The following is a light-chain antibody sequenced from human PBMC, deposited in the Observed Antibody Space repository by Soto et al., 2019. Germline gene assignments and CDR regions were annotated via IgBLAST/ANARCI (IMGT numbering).Light chain of an antibody. Sequence: EIVLTQYPGTMSLSPGERATLSCRASQSVSNNYLSWYQQKPGQAPSLLIYGSSNRATGIPDRFSGSGSGTDFTLTISRLEPEDFAVYYCQQYGSTPVTFGQGTKVDIK. CDR1: QSVSNNY. CDR3: QQYGSTPVT. J-gene: IGKJ1*01. CDR2: GSS. V-gene: IGKV3-20*01.